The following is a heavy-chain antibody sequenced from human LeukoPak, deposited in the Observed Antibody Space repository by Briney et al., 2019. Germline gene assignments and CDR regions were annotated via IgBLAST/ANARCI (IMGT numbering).Heavy chain of an antibody. CDR2: INSSAGST. V-gene: IGHV1-46*01. CDR1: GNTFINYY. CDR3: ARDLTGDPHYYFYYGMDV. Sequence: GASVKVSCKASGNTFINYYIHWVRQAPGQGLEWMGIINSSAGSTTYAQKFQGRVTMTRDTSTSTVDMELSSLGSEDTAVYYCARDLTGDPHYYFYYGMDVWGQGTTVTVSS. J-gene: IGHJ6*02. D-gene: IGHD7-27*01.